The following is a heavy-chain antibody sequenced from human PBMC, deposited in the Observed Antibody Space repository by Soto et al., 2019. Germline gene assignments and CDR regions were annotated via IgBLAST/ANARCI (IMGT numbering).Heavy chain of an antibody. Sequence: VASVKVSCKASGYTFSSYDINWVRQATGQGLEWMGWMNPNSGNTGYAQKFQGRVIMTRNTSIRTAYMELSSLRSEDTAVYYCAATRAYYYDSSGPDAFDIWGQGTMVTVSS. CDR3: AATRAYYYDSSGPDAFDI. D-gene: IGHD3-22*01. CDR2: MNPNSGNT. V-gene: IGHV1-8*01. CDR1: GYTFSSYD. J-gene: IGHJ3*02.